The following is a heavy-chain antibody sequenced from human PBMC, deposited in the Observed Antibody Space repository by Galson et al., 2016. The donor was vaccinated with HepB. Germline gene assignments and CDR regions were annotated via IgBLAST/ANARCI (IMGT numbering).Heavy chain of an antibody. V-gene: IGHV3-11*01. CDR1: GFSFSDYY. Sequence: SLRLSCAASGFSFSDYYLSWIRQAPGKGLEWISYISGSVGTVYYADSVKGRFTISRDNTKKSLYLQLNSLRADDTAVYYCARGSIQREYFFDYWGQGTLVTVSS. D-gene: IGHD3-10*01. CDR3: ARGSIQREYFFDY. J-gene: IGHJ4*02. CDR2: ISGSVGTV.